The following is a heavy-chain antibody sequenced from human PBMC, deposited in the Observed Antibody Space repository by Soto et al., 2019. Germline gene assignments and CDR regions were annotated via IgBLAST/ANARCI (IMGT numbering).Heavy chain of an antibody. CDR1: GLRFSDYG. V-gene: IGHV3-30*18. J-gene: IGHJ4*02. D-gene: IGHD4-17*01. Sequence: QVQLAESGGGVVQPGRSLRLSCIGSGLRFSDYGMHWVRQAPGKGLEWVAMMSFDGTYKYSADSVKGRFIISRDNSKNTLFLQMNSLRAEDTAVYYCAKDRRDGEYNSVYDFWGQGTLVTVSS. CDR3: AKDRRDGEYNSVYDF. CDR2: MSFDGTYK.